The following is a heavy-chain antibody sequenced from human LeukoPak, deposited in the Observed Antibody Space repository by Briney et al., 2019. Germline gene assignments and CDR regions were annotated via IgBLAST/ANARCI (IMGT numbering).Heavy chain of an antibody. Sequence: SETLSLTCTVSGGSISSSSYYWGWIRQPPGKGLEWIGSIYYSGSTYYNPSLKSRVTISVDTSKNQFSLKLSPVTAADTAVYYCANTPSGRVTMVRGVTAFDIWGQGTMVTVSS. D-gene: IGHD3-10*01. V-gene: IGHV4-39*01. J-gene: IGHJ3*02. CDR2: IYYSGST. CDR1: GGSISSSSYY. CDR3: ANTPSGRVTMVRGVTAFDI.